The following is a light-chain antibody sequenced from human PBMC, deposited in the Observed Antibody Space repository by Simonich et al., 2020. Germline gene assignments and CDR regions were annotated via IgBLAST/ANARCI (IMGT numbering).Light chain of an antibody. J-gene: IGLJ3*02. CDR1: IRSVGGFTY. V-gene: IGLV2-14*03. CDR3: SSYTSSSTLV. CDR2: DGS. Sequence: QSALTQPASVSGSPGQSITISCTGTIRSVGGFTYVSWYQQHPGNAPKLMIYDGSNRPSGVSNRFSGSKSGNTASLTISGLQAEDEADYYCSSYTSSSTLVFGGGTKLTVL.